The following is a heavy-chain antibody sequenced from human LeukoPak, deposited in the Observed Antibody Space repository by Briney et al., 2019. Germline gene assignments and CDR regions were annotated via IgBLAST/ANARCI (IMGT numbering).Heavy chain of an antibody. CDR1: GVSITRHNW. V-gene: IGHV4-4*02. D-gene: IGHD2-15*01. CDR2: IHNSGST. CDR3: ARGGGIYAFDI. Sequence: PSGTLSLTCAVSGVSITRHNWWSWVRQPPGKGLEWIGEIHNSGSTNYNPSLKSRVTISVDKSKNQFSLSLNSVTAADTAVYHCARGGGIYAFDIWGQGTMVTVS. J-gene: IGHJ3*02.